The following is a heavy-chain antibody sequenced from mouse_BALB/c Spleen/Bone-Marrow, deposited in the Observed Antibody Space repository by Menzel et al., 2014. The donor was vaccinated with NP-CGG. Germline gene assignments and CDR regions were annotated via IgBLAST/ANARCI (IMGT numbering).Heavy chain of an antibody. CDR1: GFTFSSYS. J-gene: IGHJ2*01. CDR2: ISSGGHDT. V-gene: IGHV5-6-4*01. Sequence: EVQLQESGGGLVKPGGSLKLSCAASGFTFSSYSMSWVRQTPEKRLEWVATISSGGHDTYYPDSVKGRFTISRGNAKNTLYLQMSSLKSEDTAVYYCSKDGGYDYSYYFDYWGQGTTLTVSS. D-gene: IGHD2-4*01. CDR3: SKDGGYDYSYYFDY.